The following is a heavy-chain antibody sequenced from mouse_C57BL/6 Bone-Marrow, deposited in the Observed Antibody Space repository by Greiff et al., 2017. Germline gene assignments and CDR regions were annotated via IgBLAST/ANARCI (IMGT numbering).Heavy chain of an antibody. CDR3: ARGLAYYSNYWYFDV. CDR2: ISDGGSYT. V-gene: IGHV5-4*01. J-gene: IGHJ1*03. CDR1: GFTFSSYA. Sequence: LVESGGGLVKPGGSLKLSCAASGFTFSSYAMSWVRQTPEKRLEWVATISDGGSYTYYPDNVKGRFTISRDNAKNNLYLQMSHLKSEDTAMYYCARGLAYYSNYWYFDVWGTGTTVTVSS. D-gene: IGHD2-5*01.